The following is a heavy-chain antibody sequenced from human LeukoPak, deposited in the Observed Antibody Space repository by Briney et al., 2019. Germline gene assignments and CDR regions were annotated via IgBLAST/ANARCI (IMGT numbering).Heavy chain of an antibody. CDR1: GGSINSHN. CDR2: IHYSGST. CDR3: ARLATGYPNGFDL. J-gene: IGHJ5*02. Sequence: RASETLSLTCTVSGGSINSHNWSWIRQPPGKGLEWIGYIHYSGSTDKNPSLKSRVTISVDTSKNQFSLKLSSVTAADTAVYYCARLATGYPNGFDLWGQGILVTVSS. V-gene: IGHV4-59*11. D-gene: IGHD3-9*01.